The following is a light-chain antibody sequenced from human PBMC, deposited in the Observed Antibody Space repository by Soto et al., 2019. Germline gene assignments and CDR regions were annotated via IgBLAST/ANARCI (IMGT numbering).Light chain of an antibody. CDR3: QQYDNLPRYT. CDR1: QDISNY. V-gene: IGKV1-33*01. J-gene: IGKJ2*01. Sequence: DIQMTQSPSSLSASVGDRVTITCQASQDISNYVNWYQQKPGKAPKLLIYDASNLETGVPSRFSGSGSGTDFTFTISSLQPEDIVTYYCQQYDNLPRYTFGQGTKLEIK. CDR2: DAS.